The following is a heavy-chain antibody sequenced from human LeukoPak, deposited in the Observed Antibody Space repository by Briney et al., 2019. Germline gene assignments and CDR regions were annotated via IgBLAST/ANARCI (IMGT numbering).Heavy chain of an antibody. Sequence: GESLKISCKGSGYSFTSYWIGWARQMPGKGLEWMGIIHPGDSDTRYSPSFQGQVTMSSDKSISTAYLQWSSLKASDTAMYYCARPAYYDSSGYFDYWGKGTLVTVSS. CDR2: IHPGDSDT. CDR1: GYSFTSYW. CDR3: ARPAYYDSSGYFDY. V-gene: IGHV5-51*01. D-gene: IGHD3-22*01. J-gene: IGHJ4*02.